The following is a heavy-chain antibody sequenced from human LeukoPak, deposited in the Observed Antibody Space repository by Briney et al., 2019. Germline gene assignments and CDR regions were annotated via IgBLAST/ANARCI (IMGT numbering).Heavy chain of an antibody. J-gene: IGHJ4*02. D-gene: IGHD6-13*01. CDR3: ARDPSGSSSWYWDY. V-gene: IGHV4-59*01. Sequence: ASETLSLTCAVYGGSFSSYYWSWIRQPPGKGLEWIGYIYYSGSTNYNPSLKSRVTISVDTSKNQLSLKLSSVTAADTAVYYCARDPSGSSSWYWDYWGQGTLVTVSS. CDR1: GGSFSSYY. CDR2: IYYSGST.